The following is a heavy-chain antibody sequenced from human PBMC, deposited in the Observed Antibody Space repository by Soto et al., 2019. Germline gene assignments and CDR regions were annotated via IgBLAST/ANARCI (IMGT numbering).Heavy chain of an antibody. J-gene: IGHJ5*02. D-gene: IGHD4-17*01. CDR1: GGSISSGGYS. V-gene: IGHV4-30-2*01. CDR3: ARALDYGLFPYFP. CDR2: ICHSGST. Sequence: QLQLQESGSGLVKPSQTLSLTCAVSGGSISSGGYSWSWIRQPPGKGLECIGYICHSGSTYYHPSLKCRVCISVDRSKTQFSLKLISVPAADTAVYYCARALDYGLFPYFPWGQGALVTVSS.